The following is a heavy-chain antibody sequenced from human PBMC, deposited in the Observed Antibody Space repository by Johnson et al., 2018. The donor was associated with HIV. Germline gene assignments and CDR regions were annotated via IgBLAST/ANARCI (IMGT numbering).Heavy chain of an antibody. CDR3: ASPPDYGGILGAFDI. Sequence: QVQLVESGGGVVQPGRSLRLSCAASGFTFSSYAMHWVRQAPGKGLEWVAVISYDGSNKYYADSVKGRFTLSRDNSKNTLYLQMNSLRAEDTAVYYCASPPDYGGILGAFDIWGQGTAVTVSS. D-gene: IGHD4-23*01. V-gene: IGHV3-30*04. CDR2: ISYDGSNK. J-gene: IGHJ3*02. CDR1: GFTFSSYA.